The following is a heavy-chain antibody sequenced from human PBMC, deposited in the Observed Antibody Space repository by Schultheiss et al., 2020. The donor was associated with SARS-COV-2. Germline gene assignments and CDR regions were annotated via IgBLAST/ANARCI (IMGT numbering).Heavy chain of an antibody. J-gene: IGHJ5*02. CDR3: AKGRIVVVPAAIGGYNWFDP. CDR1: GFTFSTYA. D-gene: IGHD2-2*02. Sequence: GGSLRLSCAASGFTFSTYAMSWVRQAPGKGLEWVSYISSSSSTIYYADSVKGRFTISRDNSKNTLYLQMNSLRAEDTAVYYCAKGRIVVVPAAIGGYNWFDPWGQGTLVTVSS. CDR2: ISSSSSTI. V-gene: IGHV3-23*01.